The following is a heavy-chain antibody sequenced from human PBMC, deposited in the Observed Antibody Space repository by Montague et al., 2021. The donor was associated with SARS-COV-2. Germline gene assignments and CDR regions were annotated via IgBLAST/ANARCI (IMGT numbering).Heavy chain of an antibody. CDR1: GGSIGGYY. Sequence: SETLSLTCSVSGGSIGGYYWSWLRQPPGKGLEWIGHIYCSGYNNYSPSFKSRVSLSIDTPKNQFYLTLSSVTAADTAMYYCARDVSSAYFDSIAIWGQGTLVTVSS. CDR2: IYCSGYN. CDR3: ARDVSSAYFDSIAI. D-gene: IGHD2/OR15-2a*01. V-gene: IGHV4-59*01. J-gene: IGHJ3*02.